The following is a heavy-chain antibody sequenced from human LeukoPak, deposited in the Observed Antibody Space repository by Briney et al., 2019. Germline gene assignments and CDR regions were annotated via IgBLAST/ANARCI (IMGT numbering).Heavy chain of an antibody. D-gene: IGHD6-13*01. CDR3: AKNGQQLVLGACDI. CDR2: ISSGSKYI. CDR1: GFTFSTYS. Sequence: PGGSLRLSCVASGFTFSTYSMIWVRQAPGKGLEWVSSISSGSKYIYYADSVKGRFTISRDNAKDSVYLEMNSLRAEDTAVYYCAKNGQQLVLGACDIWGQGTMVTVSS. V-gene: IGHV3-21*04. J-gene: IGHJ3*02.